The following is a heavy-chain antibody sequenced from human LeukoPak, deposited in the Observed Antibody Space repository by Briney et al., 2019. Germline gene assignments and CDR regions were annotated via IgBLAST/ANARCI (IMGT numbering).Heavy chain of an antibody. V-gene: IGHV3-73*01. D-gene: IGHD3-22*01. J-gene: IGHJ4*02. CDR2: IRNKANTYAT. CDR3: TRLSYDSRGIDY. Sequence: GGSLRLSCAASGFTFSGSAIHWVRQASGKGLEWVGRIRNKANTYATAYAASVNGRFTISRDDSKNTAYLQMNSLKTEDTAVYYCTRLSYDSRGIDYWGQGTLVTVSS. CDR1: GFTFSGSA.